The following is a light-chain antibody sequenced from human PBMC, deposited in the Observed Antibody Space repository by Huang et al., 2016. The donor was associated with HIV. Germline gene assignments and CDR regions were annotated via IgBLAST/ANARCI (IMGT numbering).Light chain of an antibody. CDR2: GAS. V-gene: IGKV3-20*01. J-gene: IGKJ4*01. CDR3: QLYGSSPVT. CDR1: HISNY. Sequence: EIVLTQSPGTLSLSPGERATLSCRASHISNYLAWYQQKPGQAPRLLIYGASSRATGIPDRFTGSGSGTDFTLTISRLEPEDFAVYYCQLYGSSPVTFGGGTKVEIK.